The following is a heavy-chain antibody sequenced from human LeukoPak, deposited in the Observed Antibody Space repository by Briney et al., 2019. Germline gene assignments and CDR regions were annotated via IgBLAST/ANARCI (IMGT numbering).Heavy chain of an antibody. CDR1: GFAFGHNW. Sequence: GGSLRLSCAASGFAFGHNWMSWVRQAPGTGLEWVASISQGGSETYYVDSMRGRFTISRDNSKNSLYLQMDRLRAEDTAVYYCAAGWVCSGGSCYYYFDYWGQGTLVTVSS. CDR2: ISQGGSET. V-gene: IGHV3-7*05. J-gene: IGHJ4*02. CDR3: AAGWVCSGGSCYYYFDY. D-gene: IGHD2-15*01.